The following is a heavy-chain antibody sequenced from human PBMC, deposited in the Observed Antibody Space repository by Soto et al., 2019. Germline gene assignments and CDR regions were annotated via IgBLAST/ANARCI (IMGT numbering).Heavy chain of an antibody. J-gene: IGHJ4*02. CDR3: ARNVCGGDCYSVFDY. Sequence: PSETLSLTCTVSGGSISSYYWSWIRQPPGKGLEWIGYIYYSGSTNYNPSLKSRVTISVDTSKNQFSLKLSSVTAADTAVYYCARNVCGGDCYSVFDYWGQGTLVTVSS. CDR2: IYYSGST. D-gene: IGHD2-21*01. CDR1: GGSISSYY. V-gene: IGHV4-59*01.